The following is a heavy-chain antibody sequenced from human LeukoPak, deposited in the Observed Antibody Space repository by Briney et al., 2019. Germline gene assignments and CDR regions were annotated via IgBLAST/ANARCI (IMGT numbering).Heavy chain of an antibody. Sequence: GGSLRLSCAASGFTFSSYAMHWVRQAPGKGLEYVSAISSNGGSTYYANSVKGRFTISRDNSKNTLHLQMGSLRAEDMAVYHCARAPDLDYFDYWGQGTLVTVSS. V-gene: IGHV3-64*01. CDR2: ISSNGGST. J-gene: IGHJ4*02. CDR3: ARAPDLDYFDY. CDR1: GFTFSSYA.